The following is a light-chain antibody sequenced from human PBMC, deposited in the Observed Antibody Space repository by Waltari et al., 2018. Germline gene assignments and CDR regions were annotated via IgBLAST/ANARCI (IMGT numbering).Light chain of an antibody. Sequence: VGDRVTITCRASQDIRFSLVWYQQKPGKAPKLLLFAASRLESGVPSRFSGSGSGTEYTLTISSLQPEDFATYYCQQYYNTPPWTFGQGTKVEIK. CDR2: AAS. CDR3: QQYYNTPPWT. J-gene: IGKJ1*01. V-gene: IGKV1-NL1*01. CDR1: QDIRFS.